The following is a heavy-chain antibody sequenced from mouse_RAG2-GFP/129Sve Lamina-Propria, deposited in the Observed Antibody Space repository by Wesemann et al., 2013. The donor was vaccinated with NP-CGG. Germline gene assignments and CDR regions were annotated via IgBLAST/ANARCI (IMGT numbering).Heavy chain of an antibody. CDR2: IRNKANNHAT. J-gene: IGHJ4*01. V-gene: IGHV6-6*01. CDR1: GFTFSDAW. D-gene: IGHD2-3*01. CDR3: TGEDGYPYAMDY. Sequence: EVKLEESGGGLVQPGGSMKLSCAASGFTFSDAWMDWVRQSPEKGLEWVAEIRNKANNHATYYAESVKGRFTISRDDSKSRVYLQMNSLRAEDTGIYYCTGEDGYPYAMDYWGQGTSVTVSS.